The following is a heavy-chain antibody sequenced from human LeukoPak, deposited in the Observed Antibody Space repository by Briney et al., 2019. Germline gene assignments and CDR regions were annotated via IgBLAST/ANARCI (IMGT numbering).Heavy chain of an antibody. CDR1: GFTFSTYW. D-gene: IGHD3-10*01. J-gene: IGHJ4*02. V-gene: IGHV3-74*01. CDR2: INSDGSHT. CDR3: ARAYGSGSQVINYFDF. Sequence: GGCLRLSCPASGFTFSTYWMHWVRPAAGKGLVWVSGINSDGSHTTYADSVKGRFTIARDNAKNTLYLQMNSLRPEDTAVYYCARAYGSGSQVINYFDFWGQGALVTVSS.